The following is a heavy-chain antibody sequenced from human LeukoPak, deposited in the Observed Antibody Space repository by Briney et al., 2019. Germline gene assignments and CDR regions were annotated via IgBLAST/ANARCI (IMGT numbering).Heavy chain of an antibody. CDR1: GYTFTDYY. V-gene: IGHV1-2*02. J-gene: IGHJ4*02. Sequence: ASVKVSCKASGYTFTDYYIHWVLQAPGQGLEWMGWINPNSGGTKYAQKFQGRVTMTLETSISTAYMVLTSLRSDDTAVYYCARAITSSAFWGQGTLVTVAS. D-gene: IGHD3-16*01. CDR2: INPNSGGT. CDR3: ARAITSSAF.